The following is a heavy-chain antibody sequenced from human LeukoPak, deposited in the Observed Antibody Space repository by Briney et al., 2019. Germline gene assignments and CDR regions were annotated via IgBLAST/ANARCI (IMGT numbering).Heavy chain of an antibody. CDR2: IYPGDSHP. CDR1: GYSFTSYW. CDR3: AKTYSYDSSCYSFDY. V-gene: IGHV5-51*01. J-gene: IGHJ4*02. Sequence: GEALQISSKGSGYSFTSYWIGWGRPRPGKGVEWRGIIYPGDSHPKYRPSLQAQVPISAHKSISTSYLPWSTLKASHTAMYYCAKTYSYDSSCYSFDYWGQGTLVTVSS. D-gene: IGHD3-22*01.